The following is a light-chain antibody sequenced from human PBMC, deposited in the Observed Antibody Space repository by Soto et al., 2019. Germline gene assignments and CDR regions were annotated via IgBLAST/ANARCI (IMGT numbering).Light chain of an antibody. CDR3: QQYGSSPTT. Sequence: EIVLTQSPGTLSLSPGERATLSCRASQSVSSSYLAWYQQKPGQAPRLLIFGASTRATGIPARFTGSGSGTEFILTISSLQSEDSAVYYCQQYGSSPTTFGQGTKVDIK. CDR1: QSVSSSY. CDR2: GAS. V-gene: IGKV3-20*01. J-gene: IGKJ1*01.